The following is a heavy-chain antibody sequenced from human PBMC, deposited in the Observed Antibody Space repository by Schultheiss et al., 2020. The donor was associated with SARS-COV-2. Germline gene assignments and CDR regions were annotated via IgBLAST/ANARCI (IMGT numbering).Heavy chain of an antibody. J-gene: IGHJ6*02. CDR3: ARDDSKPSIAAAFGPYGMDV. CDR1: GYSISSGYY. Sequence: SETLSLTCAVSGYSISSGYYWSWIRQPPGKGLEWIGEINHSGSTNYNPSLKSRVTISVDKSKNQFSLKLSSVTAADTAVYYCARDDSKPSIAAAFGPYGMDVWGQGTTVTVSS. V-gene: IGHV4-38-2*02. CDR2: INHSGST. D-gene: IGHD6-13*01.